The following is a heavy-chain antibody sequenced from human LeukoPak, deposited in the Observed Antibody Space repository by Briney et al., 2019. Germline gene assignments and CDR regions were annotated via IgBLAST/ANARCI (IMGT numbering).Heavy chain of an antibody. Sequence: PSETLSLTCTVSGYSISIGYYWGWIRQPPGKGLEWIGSIYHSGSTYYNPSLKSRVTISVDTSKNQFPLKLSSVTAADTAVYYCARERYSGYEWVLLSYNWFDPWGQGTLVTVSS. V-gene: IGHV4-38-2*02. CDR1: GYSISIGYY. J-gene: IGHJ5*02. D-gene: IGHD5-12*01. CDR3: ARERYSGYEWVLLSYNWFDP. CDR2: IYHSGST.